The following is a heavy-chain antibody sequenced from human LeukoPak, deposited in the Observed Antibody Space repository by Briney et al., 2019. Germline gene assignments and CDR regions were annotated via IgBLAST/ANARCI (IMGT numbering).Heavy chain of an antibody. D-gene: IGHD3-10*01. Sequence: PGGSLRLSCAASGFTFSSYAMSWVRQAPGKGLEWVSAISGSGGSTYYADSVKGRFTISRDNSKNTLYLQMNSLRAEDTAVYYCAKDQGPGRFGELFQDYYYYGMDVWGQGTTVTVSS. CDR2: ISGSGGST. CDR1: GFTFSSYA. CDR3: AKDQGPGRFGELFQDYYYYGMDV. J-gene: IGHJ6*02. V-gene: IGHV3-23*01.